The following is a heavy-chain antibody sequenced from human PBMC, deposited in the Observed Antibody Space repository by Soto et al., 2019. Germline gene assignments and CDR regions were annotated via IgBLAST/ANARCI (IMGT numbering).Heavy chain of an antibody. CDR1: EYTFTTYA. Sequence: ASVKVSCKASEYTFTTYALHWVRQAPGQRLEWMGWINTGNGNTKYSQNFQGRVTINRDTSASTVYMELSSLTSEDTAVYYCARSRPVVGYYYFDSWGQGTLVTVSS. D-gene: IGHD6-19*01. CDR3: ARSRPVVGYYYFDS. CDR2: INTGNGNT. V-gene: IGHV1-3*04. J-gene: IGHJ4*02.